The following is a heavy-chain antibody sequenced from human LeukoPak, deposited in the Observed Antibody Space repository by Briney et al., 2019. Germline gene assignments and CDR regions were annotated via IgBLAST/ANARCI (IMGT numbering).Heavy chain of an antibody. CDR3: ARAPASAWHTFDY. J-gene: IGHJ4*02. D-gene: IGHD3-3*01. CDR2: ISSDGSSK. CDR1: GFTFSSYP. V-gene: IGHV3-30-3*01. Sequence: PGGSLRLSCAASGFTFSSYPMHWVRQAPGKGLEWVTIISSDGSSKYYADSVKGRFTFSRDNSKDTLYLQMNSLRPEDTAVYYCARAPASAWHTFDYWGQGTLVTVSS.